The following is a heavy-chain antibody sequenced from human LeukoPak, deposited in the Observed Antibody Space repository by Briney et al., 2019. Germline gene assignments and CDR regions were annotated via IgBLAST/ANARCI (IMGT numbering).Heavy chain of an antibody. V-gene: IGHV3-21*01. CDR1: GFTFSSYS. J-gene: IGHJ5*02. CDR3: ARGGAPSLEWVNWFDP. CDR2: ISSSSYI. D-gene: IGHD3-3*01. Sequence: PGGSLRLSCAASGFTFSSYSMNWVRQAPGKGLEWVSSISSSSYIYYADSVKGRFTISRDNAKNSLYLQMNSLRAEDTAVYYCARGGAPSLEWVNWFDPWGQGTLVTVSS.